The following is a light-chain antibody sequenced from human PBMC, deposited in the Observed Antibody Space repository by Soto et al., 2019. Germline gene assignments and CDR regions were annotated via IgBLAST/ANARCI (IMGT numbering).Light chain of an antibody. V-gene: IGKV3-15*01. CDR1: QSVSGE. CDR3: QRYNNWPKM. CDR2: RAS. J-gene: IGKJ1*01. Sequence: EIELTQSPSTLSVCVGERATLSGRASQSVSGELAWYQQKPGQAPRLLIYRASTRDTGIPARFSGSGSGTEFTLTISSLQSEDFAAYYCQRYNNWPKMFGQGTKVDIK.